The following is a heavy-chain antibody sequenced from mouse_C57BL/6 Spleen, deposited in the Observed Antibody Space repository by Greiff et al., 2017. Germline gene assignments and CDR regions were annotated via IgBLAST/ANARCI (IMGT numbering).Heavy chain of an antibody. Sequence: QIQLQQPGAELVKPGASVKLSCKASGYTFTSYWMQWVKQRPGQGLEWIGEIDPSDSYTNYNQKFKGKATLTVDTSSSTAYMQLSSLTSEDSAVYYCARHDGYYCDYWGQGTTLTVSS. D-gene: IGHD2-3*01. CDR3: ARHDGYYCDY. V-gene: IGHV1-50*01. J-gene: IGHJ2*01. CDR2: IDPSDSYT. CDR1: GYTFTSYW.